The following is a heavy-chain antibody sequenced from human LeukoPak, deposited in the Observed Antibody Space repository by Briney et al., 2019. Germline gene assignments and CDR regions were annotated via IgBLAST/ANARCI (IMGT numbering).Heavy chain of an antibody. CDR3: ARNSYGFCSGGSCYAGYFDF. J-gene: IGHJ4*02. CDR2: ISSNGGST. CDR1: GFTFSSYA. Sequence: GGSLRLSCAASGFTFSSYAMHWVRRAPGKGLEYVSAISSNGGSTYYANSVKGRFTISRDNSKNTLYLQMGSLRAEDMAVYYCARNSYGFCSGGSCYAGYFDFWGLGTLVTVSS. D-gene: IGHD2-15*01. V-gene: IGHV3-64*01.